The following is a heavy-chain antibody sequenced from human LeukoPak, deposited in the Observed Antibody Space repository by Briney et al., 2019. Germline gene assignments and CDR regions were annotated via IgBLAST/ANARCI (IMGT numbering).Heavy chain of an antibody. CDR3: ASCSSTSCYHLGYFQH. V-gene: IGHV1-69*06. CDR2: IIPIFGTA. J-gene: IGHJ1*01. D-gene: IGHD2-2*01. CDR1: GGTFSSHA. Sequence: SVKVSCKASGGTFSSHAISWVRQAPGRGLEWMGGIIPIFGTANYAQKFQGRVTITADKSTSTAYMELSSLRSEDTAVYYCASCSSTSCYHLGYFQHWGQGTLVTVSS.